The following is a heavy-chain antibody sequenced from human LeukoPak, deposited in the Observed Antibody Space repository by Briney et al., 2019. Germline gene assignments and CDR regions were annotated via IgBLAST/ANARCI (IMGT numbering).Heavy chain of an antibody. Sequence: SETLSLTCTVSGDSISNYYWSSVPQPAGKGLERIRRIYTSGSTNYNPPLKSLVTMSVDTSKNQFSLKLSSVTAADTAVYYCARDSYYYDSSGYYFYYYYMDVWGKGTTVTISS. CDR2: IYTSGST. CDR1: GDSISNYY. V-gene: IGHV4-4*07. J-gene: IGHJ6*03. CDR3: ARDSYYYDSSGYYFYYYYMDV. D-gene: IGHD3-22*01.